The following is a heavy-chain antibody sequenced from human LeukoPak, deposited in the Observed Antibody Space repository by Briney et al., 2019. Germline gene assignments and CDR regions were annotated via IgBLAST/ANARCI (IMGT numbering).Heavy chain of an antibody. CDR1: GGSISSSSYY. J-gene: IGHJ4*02. V-gene: IGHV4-61*05. Sequence: SETLSLTCTVSGGSISSSSYYWGWIRQPPGKGLEWIGYIYYSGSTNYNPSLKSRVTISVDTSKNQFSLKLSSVTAADTAVYYCARGGTDYGDSSFDYWGQGTLVTVPS. D-gene: IGHD4-17*01. CDR2: IYYSGST. CDR3: ARGGTDYGDSSFDY.